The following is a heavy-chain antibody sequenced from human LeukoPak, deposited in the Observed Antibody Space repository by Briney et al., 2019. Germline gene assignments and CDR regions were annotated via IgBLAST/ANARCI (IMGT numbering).Heavy chain of an antibody. D-gene: IGHD5-12*01. J-gene: IGHJ4*02. V-gene: IGHV7-4-1*02. CDR1: GYTFSSYT. CDR2: INTYTGTP. CDR3: VRQYSGYESLYFDS. Sequence: EASVKVSCKASGYTFSSYTLSWLRQAPGQGLEWMGWINTYTGTPTYAQGFTGRFVFSLGSSVSTAYLQINSLKAEDIAVYYCVRQYSGYESLYFDSWGQGTLVTVSS.